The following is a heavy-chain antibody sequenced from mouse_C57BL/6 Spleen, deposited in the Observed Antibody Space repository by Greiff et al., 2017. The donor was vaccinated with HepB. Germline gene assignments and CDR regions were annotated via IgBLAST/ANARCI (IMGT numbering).Heavy chain of an antibody. CDR3: TGSYGSSTSYWYFDV. CDR1: GYTFTDYE. CDR2: IDPETGGT. Sequence: VQLQQSGAELVRPGASVTLSCKASGYTFTDYEMHWVKQTPVHGLEWIGAIDPETGGTANNQKFKGKAILTADKSSSTAYMELRSLTSEDSAVYYCTGSYGSSTSYWYFDVWGTGTTVTVSS. J-gene: IGHJ1*03. V-gene: IGHV1-15*01. D-gene: IGHD1-1*01.